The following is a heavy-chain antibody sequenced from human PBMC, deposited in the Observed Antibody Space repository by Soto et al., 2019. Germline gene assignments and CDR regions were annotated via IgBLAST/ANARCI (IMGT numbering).Heavy chain of an antibody. Sequence: GGSLRLSSAASGCTFSMYWMHWVRQVPGKGPEWVSRINDDGSSTNYADSVKGRFTISRDNAKNTLYLQMNDFRAEDTAVSYCPRGPRSTSTGTGAFWGPGTLVTVSS. CDR2: INDDGSST. CDR1: GCTFSMYW. J-gene: IGHJ4*02. D-gene: IGHD1-1*01. CDR3: PRGPRSTSTGTGAF. V-gene: IGHV3-74*01.